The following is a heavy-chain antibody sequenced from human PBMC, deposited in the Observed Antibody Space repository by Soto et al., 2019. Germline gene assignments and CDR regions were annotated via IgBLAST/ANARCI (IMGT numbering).Heavy chain of an antibody. D-gene: IGHD5-12*01. CDR3: AKSLRRWLQLRGAFDI. V-gene: IGHV3-30*18. CDR2: ISYDGSNK. J-gene: IGHJ3*02. Sequence: GGSLRLSCAASGFTFSSYGMPWVRQSPGKGLEWVAVISYDGSNKYYADSVKGRFTISRDNSKNTLYLQMNSLRAEEKAVYYCAKSLRRWLQLRGAFDIWGQGTMVTVSS. CDR1: GFTFSSYG.